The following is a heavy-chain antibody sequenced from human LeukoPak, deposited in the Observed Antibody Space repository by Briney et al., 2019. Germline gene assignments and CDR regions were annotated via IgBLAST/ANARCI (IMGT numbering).Heavy chain of an antibody. V-gene: IGHV4-39*07. Sequence: PSETLSLTCTVSGGSISSSSYYWGWIRQPPGKGLEWIGSIYYSGSTNYNPSLKSRVSISVDTSKNQFSLKLSSVTAADTAVYYCARLGYCSGGRCLADYWGQGTLVTVSS. CDR3: ARLGYCSGGRCLADY. CDR1: GGSISSSSYY. J-gene: IGHJ4*02. CDR2: IYYSGST. D-gene: IGHD2-15*01.